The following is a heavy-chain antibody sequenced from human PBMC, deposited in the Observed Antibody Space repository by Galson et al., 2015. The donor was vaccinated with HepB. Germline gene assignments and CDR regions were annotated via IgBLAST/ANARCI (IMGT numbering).Heavy chain of an antibody. Sequence: QSGAEVKTPGESLKISCEGSGYSFANYWIAWVRQMPGKGLEWMGIIYPGDSNTRYSPSFQRQVIISADKSISTAYLQWSSLKASDTAMYYCARPANYGALQSLDYWGQGTLVTVSS. J-gene: IGHJ4*02. D-gene: IGHD4-17*01. CDR1: GYSFANYW. CDR3: ARPANYGALQSLDY. V-gene: IGHV5-51*01. CDR2: IYPGDSNT.